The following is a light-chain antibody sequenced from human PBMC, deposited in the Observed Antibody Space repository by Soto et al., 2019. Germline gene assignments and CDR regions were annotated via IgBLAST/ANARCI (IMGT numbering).Light chain of an antibody. J-gene: IGKJ4*01. CDR2: GAS. Sequence: EVVLTQSPATLSVSPGERATLSCSASQSVNSGLSWYQQKPGQAPRLLIYGASTRATDLPARFSGSGSGTEFTLTVSSLQSEYFAVYSCQQYSSWPLTFGGGTPVESK. V-gene: IGKV3-15*01. CDR1: QSVNSG. CDR3: QQYSSWPLT.